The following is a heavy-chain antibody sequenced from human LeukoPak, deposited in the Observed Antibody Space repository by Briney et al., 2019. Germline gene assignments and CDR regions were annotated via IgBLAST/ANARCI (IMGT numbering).Heavy chain of an antibody. V-gene: IGHV3-53*05. CDR2: IYSGGST. D-gene: IGHD1-26*01. Sequence: PGGSLRLSCAASGFTVSSNYMSWVRRAPGKGLEWVSVIYSGGSTYYADSVKGRFTISRDNSKNTLYLQMNSLRAEDTAVYYCAKGSVWWELHYWYFDLWGRGTLVTVSS. CDR3: AKGSVWWELHYWYFDL. J-gene: IGHJ2*01. CDR1: GFTVSSNY.